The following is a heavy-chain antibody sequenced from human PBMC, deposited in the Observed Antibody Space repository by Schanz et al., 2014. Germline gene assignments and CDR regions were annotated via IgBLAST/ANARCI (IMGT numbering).Heavy chain of an antibody. D-gene: IGHD3-22*01. J-gene: IGHJ5*02. CDR1: GFTFRNNW. V-gene: IGHV3-74*01. CDR2: IDGEGTDT. CDR3: VRDERISSGVWFDP. Sequence: EPLVVESGGGLVHPGGSLRLSCAASGFTFRNNWMHWFRQGPGKGVSWVSRIDGEGTDTRYADSVKGRFTISRDNARNMVFLQMSSLRADDTAVYYCVRDERISSGVWFDPWGRGTLVTVSS.